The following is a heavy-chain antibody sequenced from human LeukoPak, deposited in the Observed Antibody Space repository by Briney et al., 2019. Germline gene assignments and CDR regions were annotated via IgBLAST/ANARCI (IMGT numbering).Heavy chain of an antibody. Sequence: GGSLRLSCAASGFTFSSYAMSWVRQAPGKGLEWVSAISGSGGSSYYADSVKGRFIISRDNSKNTLYLQMNSLRAEDTAVYYCATDSGYCSGGSCYSVLDYWGQGTLVTVSS. J-gene: IGHJ4*02. CDR3: ATDSGYCSGGSCYSVLDY. CDR1: GFTFSSYA. D-gene: IGHD2-15*01. V-gene: IGHV3-23*01. CDR2: ISGSGGSS.